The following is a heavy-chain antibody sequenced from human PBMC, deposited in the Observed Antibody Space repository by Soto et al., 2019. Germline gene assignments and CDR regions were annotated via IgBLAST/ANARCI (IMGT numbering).Heavy chain of an antibody. Sequence: TLFLTCGFSGFSLVWAADTRNWIRRTPGKGLEWIGYIFPSGTPYYNPSHRSRVTISIDVSKNQFSLSLRSLTAADTAVYYCARSREFDYWSQGTLVNVSS. J-gene: IGHJ4*02. CDR3: ARSREFDY. CDR1: GFSLVWAADT. CDR2: IFPSGTP. V-gene: IGHV4-30-2*01.